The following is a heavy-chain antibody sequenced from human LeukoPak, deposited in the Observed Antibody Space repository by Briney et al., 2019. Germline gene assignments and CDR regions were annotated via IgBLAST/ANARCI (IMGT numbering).Heavy chain of an antibody. CDR1: GFPFRNYW. J-gene: IGHJ5*02. V-gene: IGHV3-7*01. Sequence: GGSLRLSCAVSGFPFRNYWMTWVRQAPGKGLEWVANINEDETEKFYVDSVVGRFTISRDNGKNFLYLQMNSLRAEDTAVYYCAKSGGFFDTWGQGTLVTVSS. D-gene: IGHD1-26*01. CDR2: INEDETEK. CDR3: AKSGGFFDT.